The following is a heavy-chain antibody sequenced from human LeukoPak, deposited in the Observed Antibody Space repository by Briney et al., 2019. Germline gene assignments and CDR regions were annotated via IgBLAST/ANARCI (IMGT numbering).Heavy chain of an antibody. CDR1: GYTFTSYG. CDR2: ISAYNGNT. D-gene: IGHD3-3*01. J-gene: IGHJ5*02. V-gene: IGHV1-18*01. CDR3: ARDESYDLKKENWFDP. Sequence: ASVKVSCNASGYTFTSYGISWVRQAPGQGLEWMGWISAYNGNTNYAQKFQGRVTMTTDTSTSTANMELRSLRSDDTAVYYCARDESYDLKKENWFDPWGQGTLVTVSS.